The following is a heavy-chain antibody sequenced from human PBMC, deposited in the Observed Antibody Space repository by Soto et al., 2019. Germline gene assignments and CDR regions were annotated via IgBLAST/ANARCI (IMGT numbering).Heavy chain of an antibody. V-gene: IGHV3-48*01. CDR3: AKGNSWSPALVLDI. D-gene: IGHD1-7*01. CDR1: GFTFSSYS. J-gene: IGHJ3*02. Sequence: GGSLRLSCAASGFTFSSYSMNWVRQAPGKGLEWVSYISSSRSSIYYADSVKGRFTISRDNSKNTLYLQMNSLRAEDTAVYYCAKGNSWSPALVLDIWGQGTMVTVSS. CDR2: ISSSRSSI.